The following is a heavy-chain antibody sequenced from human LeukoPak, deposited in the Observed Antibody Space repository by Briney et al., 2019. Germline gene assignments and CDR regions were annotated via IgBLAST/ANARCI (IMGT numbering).Heavy chain of an antibody. D-gene: IGHD6-13*01. CDR1: GYTFIGYY. CDR2: IDLNSGGT. J-gene: IGHJ4*02. Sequence: ASVKVSCKASGYTFIGYYIHWVRQAPGQGLEWMGGIDLNSGGTNYAQKFQGRVTMTRATSIITAYMDLNLLRSDDTAVYYCARDSTSTWWGGSDFWGQGTLVTVSS. CDR3: ARDSTSTWWGGSDF. V-gene: IGHV1-2*02.